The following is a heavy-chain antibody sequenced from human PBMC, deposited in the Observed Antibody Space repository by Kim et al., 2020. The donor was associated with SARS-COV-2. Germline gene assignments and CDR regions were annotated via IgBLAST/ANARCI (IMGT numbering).Heavy chain of an antibody. J-gene: IGHJ4*02. CDR2: INHSGST. V-gene: IGHV4-34*01. Sequence: SETLSLTCAVYGGSFSGYYWSWIRQPPGKGLEWIGEINHSGSTNYNPSLKSRVTISVDTSKNQFSLKLSSVTAADTAVYYCARGSRWLHWRLDYWGQGTLVTVSS. CDR3: ARGSRWLHWRLDY. CDR1: GGSFSGYY. D-gene: IGHD3-22*01.